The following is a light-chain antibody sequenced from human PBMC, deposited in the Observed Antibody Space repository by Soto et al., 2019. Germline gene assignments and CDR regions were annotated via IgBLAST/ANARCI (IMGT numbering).Light chain of an antibody. CDR3: QQYRA. V-gene: IGKV1-13*02. CDR2: DAS. Sequence: AIQLTQSPSSLSASVGDRVTITCRASQGISSALAWYQQKPGKAPKLLIYDASSLESGVPSRFSVSGSGTEFTLTISSLQPDDFATYYCQQYRAFGQGTKV. J-gene: IGKJ1*01. CDR1: QGISSA.